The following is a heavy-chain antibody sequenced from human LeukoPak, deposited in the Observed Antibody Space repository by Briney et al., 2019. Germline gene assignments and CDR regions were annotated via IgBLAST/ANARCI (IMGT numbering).Heavy chain of an antibody. CDR3: ARQTYDGYFDY. CDR1: RDSIRSYY. J-gene: IGHJ4*02. V-gene: IGHV4-59*08. Sequence: SETLSLTCIVSRDSIRSYYWSWIRQPPEKGLEWIGNIYNSGSTKYNPSLKTRVTISLDTSNNQSSLKLNSVTAADTAVYYCARQTYDGYFDYWGQGTLVTVSS. D-gene: IGHD3-3*01. CDR2: IYNSGST.